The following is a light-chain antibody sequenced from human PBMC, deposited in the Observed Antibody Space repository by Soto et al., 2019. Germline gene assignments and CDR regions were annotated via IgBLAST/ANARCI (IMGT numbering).Light chain of an antibody. Sequence: EILMTQSPATLSVSPGESATLSCRASQSVSSNLAWYQQKPGQAPRLLISDASTRATGIPARFSGSGSGTEFTLTVSSLQSEDFAVYYCQQYIKWPITFGQGTRLEI. V-gene: IGKV3-15*01. CDR2: DAS. J-gene: IGKJ5*01. CDR3: QQYIKWPIT. CDR1: QSVSSN.